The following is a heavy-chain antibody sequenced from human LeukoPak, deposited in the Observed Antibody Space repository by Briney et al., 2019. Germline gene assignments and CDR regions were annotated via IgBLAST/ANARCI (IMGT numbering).Heavy chain of an antibody. CDR1: SGSISGHY. V-gene: IGHV4-59*11. J-gene: IGHJ4*02. CDR3: ARHSSGWYYVDY. CDR2: IYYSGST. Sequence: SETLSLTCTVSSGSISGHYWSWIRQPPGEGLEWIGNIYYSGSTNYNPSLESRVTISVDTSKNQFSLKLSFVTAADTAVYYCARHSSGWYYVDYWGQGTLVTVSS. D-gene: IGHD6-19*01.